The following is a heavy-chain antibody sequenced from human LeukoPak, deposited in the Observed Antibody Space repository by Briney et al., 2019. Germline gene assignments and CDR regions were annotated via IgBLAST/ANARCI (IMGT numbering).Heavy chain of an antibody. V-gene: IGHV3-9*01. CDR2: ISWNSGSI. CDR3: AKAPARWSSSWFVDY. CDR1: GFTFDDYA. Sequence: GGSLRLSCAASGFTFDDYAMHWVRQAPGKGLEWVSGISWNSGSIGYADSVKGRFTISRDNAKNSLYLQMNSLRAEDTALYYCAKAPARWSSSWFVDYWGQGTLVTVSS. J-gene: IGHJ4*02. D-gene: IGHD6-13*01.